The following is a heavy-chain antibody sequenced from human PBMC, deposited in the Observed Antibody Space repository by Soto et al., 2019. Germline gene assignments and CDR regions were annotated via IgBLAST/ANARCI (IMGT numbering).Heavy chain of an antibody. CDR1: GFTFSPYS. V-gene: IGHV3-21*04. CDR2: ISSCSSYK. Sequence: GGSLRLSCAASGFTFSPYSMNWVRQAPGKGLEWVSSISSCSSYKYYADSVKGRFTISRDNAKNSLYLQMDSLRAEDTAVYYCARASLFAVVGTDWFDPWGQGTLVTVSS. CDR3: ARASLFAVVGTDWFDP. J-gene: IGHJ5*02. D-gene: IGHD6-19*01.